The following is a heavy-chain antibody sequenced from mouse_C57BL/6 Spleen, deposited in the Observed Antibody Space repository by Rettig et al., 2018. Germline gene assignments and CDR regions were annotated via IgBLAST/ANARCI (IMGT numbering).Heavy chain of an antibody. V-gene: IGHV4-1*01. CDR2: PDSRTI. D-gene: IGHD2-10*02. CDR3: AKMEMYGNFHC. J-gene: IGHJ2*01. Sequence: PDSRTINYAPSLKDKFIISRDNAKKTLYLQMNKVRSEDTALYYCAKMEMYGNFHCWGQGTTLTVSS.